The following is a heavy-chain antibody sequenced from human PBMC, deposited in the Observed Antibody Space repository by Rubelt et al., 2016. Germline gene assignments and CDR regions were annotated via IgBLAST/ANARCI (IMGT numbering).Heavy chain of an antibody. D-gene: IGHD6-13*01. CDR3: ARDQSSSWPTYSFDY. CDR1: GFTVSSNY. V-gene: IGHV3-53*01. J-gene: IGHJ4*02. CDR2: IYSGGST. Sequence: EVQLVESGGGLIQPGGSLRLSCAASGFTVSSNYMSWVRQAPGKGLEWVSVIYSGGSTYYADSVKGRFTISRDNSKNTRYLQMNSLRAEDTAGYYCARDQSSSWPTYSFDYWGQGTLVTVSS.